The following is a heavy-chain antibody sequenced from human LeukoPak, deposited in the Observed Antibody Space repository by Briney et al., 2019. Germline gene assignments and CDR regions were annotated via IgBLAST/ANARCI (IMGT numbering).Heavy chain of an antibody. CDR2: INHSGST. CDR3: ARDPIWFGEPGYYFDY. V-gene: IGHV4-34*01. CDR1: GFTFSSYW. J-gene: IGHJ4*02. Sequence: GSLRLSCAASGFTFSSYWMNWARQAPGKGLEWIGEINHSGSTNYNPSLKSRVTISVDTSKNQFSLKLSSVTAADTAVYYCARDPIWFGEPGYYFDYWGQGNLVTVSS. D-gene: IGHD3-10*01.